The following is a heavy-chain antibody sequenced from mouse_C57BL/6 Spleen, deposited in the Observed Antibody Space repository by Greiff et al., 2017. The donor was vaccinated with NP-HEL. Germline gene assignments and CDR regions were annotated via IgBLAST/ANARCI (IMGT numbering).Heavy chain of an antibody. CDR2: ISYDGSN. CDR1: GYSITSGYY. D-gene: IGHD2-1*01. CDR3: ARNYGNYEDAMDY. V-gene: IGHV3-6*01. Sequence: EVQLVESGPGLVKPSQSLSLTCSATGYSITSGYYWNWIRQFPGNKLEWMGYISYDGSNNYNPSLKNRISITRDTSKNQFFLKLNSVTTEDTATYYCARNYGNYEDAMDYWGQGTSVTVSS. J-gene: IGHJ4*01.